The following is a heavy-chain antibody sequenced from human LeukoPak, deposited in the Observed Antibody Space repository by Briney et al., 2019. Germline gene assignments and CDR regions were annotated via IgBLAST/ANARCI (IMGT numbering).Heavy chain of an antibody. D-gene: IGHD2-2*01. CDR3: ARGARSQAYQLLFRSGGMDV. CDR1: GYTFTSYD. J-gene: IGHJ6*02. Sequence: ASVKVSCKASGYTFTSYDINWVRQATGQGLEWMGWMNPNSGNTGYAQKFQGRVTMTRNTSISTAYMELSSLRSEDTAVYYCARGARSQAYQLLFRSGGMDVWGQGTTVTVSS. CDR2: MNPNSGNT. V-gene: IGHV1-8*01.